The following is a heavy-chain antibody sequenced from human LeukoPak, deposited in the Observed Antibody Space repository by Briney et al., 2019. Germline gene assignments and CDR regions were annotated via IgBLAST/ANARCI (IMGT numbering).Heavy chain of an antibody. J-gene: IGHJ4*02. CDR1: GGSISSSSYY. CDR3: AREAYSEDY. CDR2: IYYSGST. D-gene: IGHD4-11*01. Sequence: SETLSLTCTVSGGSISSSSYYWGWIRQPPGKGLEWIGSIYYSGSTYYNPSLKSRVTISVDTSKNQFSLKLSSVTAADTAVYYCAREAYSEDYWGQGTLVTVSS. V-gene: IGHV4-39*02.